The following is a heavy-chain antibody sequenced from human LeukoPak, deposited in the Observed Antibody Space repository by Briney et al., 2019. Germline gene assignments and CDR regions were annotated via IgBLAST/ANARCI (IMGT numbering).Heavy chain of an antibody. D-gene: IGHD4-17*01. J-gene: IGHJ6*03. V-gene: IGHV3-15*01. CDR3: AKRRHDYGDYYYMDV. CDR1: GFTFSNAW. CDR2: IKSKTDGGTT. Sequence: GSLRLSCAASGFTFSNAWMSWVRQAPGKGLEWVGRIKSKTDGGTTDYAAPVKGRFTISRDDSKNTLYLQMNSLKTEGTAVYYCAKRRHDYGDYYYMDVWGKGTTVTVSS.